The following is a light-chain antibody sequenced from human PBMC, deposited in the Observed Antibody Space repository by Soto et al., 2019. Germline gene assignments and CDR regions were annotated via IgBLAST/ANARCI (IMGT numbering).Light chain of an antibody. Sequence: QSVLTQPPSASGTPGQRVTISCSGSSSNIGSNTVNWYQQLPGTAPKLLIYSNNQRPSGVPDRFSGYKSGTSASLAISGLQYEDEADYYCAAWDDSLNGPGFGGGTKVTV. CDR2: SNN. J-gene: IGLJ2*01. CDR1: SSNIGSNT. V-gene: IGLV1-44*01. CDR3: AAWDDSLNGPG.